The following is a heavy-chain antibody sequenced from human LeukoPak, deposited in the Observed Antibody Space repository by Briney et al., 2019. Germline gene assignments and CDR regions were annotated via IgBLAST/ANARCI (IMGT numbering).Heavy chain of an antibody. CDR1: GGTFSSYA. CDR2: IIPILGIA. Sequence: SVKVSCKASGGTFSSYAISWVRQAPGQGLEWMGRIIPILGIANYAQKFQGRVTITADKSTSTAYMELSSLRSEDTAVYYCARERIGDSPRPLDYWGQGTLVTVSS. CDR3: ARERIGDSPRPLDY. J-gene: IGHJ4*02. D-gene: IGHD2-21*02. V-gene: IGHV1-69*04.